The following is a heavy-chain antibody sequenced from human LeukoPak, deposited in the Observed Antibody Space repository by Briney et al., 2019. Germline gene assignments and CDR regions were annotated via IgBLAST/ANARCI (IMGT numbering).Heavy chain of an antibody. CDR2: IYYSGNI. J-gene: IGHJ4*02. V-gene: IGHV4-59*01. CDR3: ARGGFAHWVTAVGFDY. Sequence: SETLSLTCTVSGGSISSYYWSWIRQPPGKVLEWIGYIYYSGNIDYNPSLKSRVTISLDTSKNQFSLKLSSVTAADTAVYYCARGGFAHWVTAVGFDYWGQGTLVTVSS. CDR1: GGSISSYY. D-gene: IGHD2-21*02.